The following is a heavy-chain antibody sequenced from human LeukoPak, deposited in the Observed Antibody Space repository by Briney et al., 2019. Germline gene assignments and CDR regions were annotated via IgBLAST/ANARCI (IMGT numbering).Heavy chain of an antibody. CDR2: ISGSGGST. CDR3: AKDGVAGIIMYYIDH. D-gene: IGHD6-19*01. CDR1: GFTFSSYA. V-gene: IGHV3-23*01. Sequence: GGSLRLSCAASGFTFSSYAMSWVRQAPGKGLEWVSAISGSGGSTDYADSVKGRFTISRDNSKNTLYLQMNSLRAEDRAVYYCAKDGVAGIIMYYIDHWGQGTLVTVSS. J-gene: IGHJ4*02.